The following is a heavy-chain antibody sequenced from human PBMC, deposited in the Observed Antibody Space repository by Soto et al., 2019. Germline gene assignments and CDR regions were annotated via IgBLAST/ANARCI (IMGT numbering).Heavy chain of an antibody. CDR3: ATGRVYFGSEY. V-gene: IGHV4-59*01. Sequence: QVQLQESGPGLVKPLETLSLTCTVPGGSITRYYWSWVRQPPGKGLEWIGYIYYNGNINYNPSLKSRRTISLYTSKNQFSLRLSSVTAADTAVYYCATGRVYFGSEYWGQGTLVTVSS. J-gene: IGHJ4*02. CDR2: IYYNGNI. D-gene: IGHD3-10*01. CDR1: GGSITRYY.